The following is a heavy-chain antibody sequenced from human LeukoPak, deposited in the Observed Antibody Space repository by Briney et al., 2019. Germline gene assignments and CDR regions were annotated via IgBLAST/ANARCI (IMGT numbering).Heavy chain of an antibody. CDR3: ARDSREWLLVFDY. D-gene: IGHD3-3*01. CDR2: IYTSGST. CDR1: GYSISSGYY. V-gene: IGHV4-4*07. J-gene: IGHJ4*02. Sequence: SETLSLTCTVSGYSISSGYYWSWIRQPAGKGLEWIGRIYTSGSTNYNPSLKSRVTMSVDTSKNQFSLKLSSVTAADTAVYYCARDSREWLLVFDYWGQGTLVTVSS.